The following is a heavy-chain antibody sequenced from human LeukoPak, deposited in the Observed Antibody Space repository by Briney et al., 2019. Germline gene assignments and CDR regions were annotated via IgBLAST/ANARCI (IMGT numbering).Heavy chain of an antibody. CDR2: IYHTGST. CDR1: GGSISSGSYY. Sequence: SETLSLTCTVSGGSISSGSYYWSWIRQPAGKGLEWIGYIYHTGSTSYSPSLKSRVTISADTSQNQFSLKLSSVTAADTAVYYCASRKLGNDYWGQGTLVTVSS. CDR3: ASRKLGNDY. V-gene: IGHV4-61*10. D-gene: IGHD7-27*01. J-gene: IGHJ4*02.